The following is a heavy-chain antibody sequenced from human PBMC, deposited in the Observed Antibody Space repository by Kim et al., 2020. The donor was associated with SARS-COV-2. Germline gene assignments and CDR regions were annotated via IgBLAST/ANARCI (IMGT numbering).Heavy chain of an antibody. CDR3: ARDSRGYYDILTGYYQVAFDI. V-gene: IGHV4-59*01. Sequence: SETLSLTCTVSGGSISSYYWSWIRQPPGKGLEWIGYIYYSGSTNYNPSLKSRVTISVDTSKNQFSLKLSSVTAADTAVYYCARDSRGYYDILTGYYQVAFDIWGQGTMVTVSS. CDR1: GGSISSYY. J-gene: IGHJ3*02. D-gene: IGHD3-9*01. CDR2: IYYSGST.